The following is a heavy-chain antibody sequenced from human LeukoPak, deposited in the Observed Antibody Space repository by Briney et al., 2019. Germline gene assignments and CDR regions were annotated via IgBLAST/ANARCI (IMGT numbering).Heavy chain of an antibody. CDR3: ARGFSVATRPCDY. V-gene: IGHV3-48*01. CDR1: GFTFDDYG. Sequence: GGSLRLSCAASGFTFDDYGMNWVRQAPGKGLEWVSYISSNGSPIFYADSVKGRFTISRDNSKSTLYLQMNSLRAEDTAAYYCARGFSVATRPCDYWGQGTLVTVSS. CDR2: ISSNGSPI. D-gene: IGHD5-12*01. J-gene: IGHJ4*02.